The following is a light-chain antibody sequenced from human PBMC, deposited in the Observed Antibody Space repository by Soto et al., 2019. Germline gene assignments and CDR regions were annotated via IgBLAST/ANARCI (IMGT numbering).Light chain of an antibody. CDR1: RSDVGGYNF. V-gene: IGLV2-14*03. CDR2: DVT. J-gene: IGLJ2*01. CDR3: SSYTSTNTLV. Sequence: QSALTQPASVSGSPGQSITISYTGTRSDVGGYNFVSWYQQHPGKVPKLLIYDVTHRPSGVSNRFSGSKSANTASLTISGLQAEDEADYYCSSYTSTNTLVFGGGTKVTVL.